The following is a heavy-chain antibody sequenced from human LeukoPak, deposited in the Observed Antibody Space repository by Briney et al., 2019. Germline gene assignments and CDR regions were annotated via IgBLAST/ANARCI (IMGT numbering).Heavy chain of an antibody. Sequence: GGSLRLSCAASGFTFSSYAMHWVRQAPGKGLEWVAVISYDGSNKYYADSVKGRFTISRDNSKNTLYLQMNSLRAEDTAVYYCASVGSSCGGDCQQSRDYWGQGTLVTVSS. CDR2: ISYDGSNK. CDR3: ASVGSSCGGDCQQSRDY. J-gene: IGHJ4*02. CDR1: GFTFSSYA. V-gene: IGHV3-30-3*01. D-gene: IGHD2-21*02.